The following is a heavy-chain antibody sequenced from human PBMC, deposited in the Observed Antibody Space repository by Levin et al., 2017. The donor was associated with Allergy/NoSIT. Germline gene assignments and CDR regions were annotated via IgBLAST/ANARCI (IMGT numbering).Heavy chain of an antibody. CDR1: GGSISSYS. CDR3: ASGGTPMVMDY. CDR2: IYYSGTT. V-gene: IGHV4-59*01. Sequence: SQTLSLTCTVSGGSISSYSWSWIRQPPGEGLEWIGYIYYSGTTNYNPSLKSRVTISEDTSKNQLSLKLSSVTAADTAVYYCASGGTPMVMDYWGQGTLVTVSS. J-gene: IGHJ4*02. D-gene: IGHD5-18*01.